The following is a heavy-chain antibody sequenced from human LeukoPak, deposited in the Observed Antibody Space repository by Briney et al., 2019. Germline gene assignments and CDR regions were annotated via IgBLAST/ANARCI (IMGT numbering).Heavy chain of an antibody. D-gene: IGHD6-13*01. J-gene: IGHJ6*03. Sequence: GGSLRLSCAASGFTFSSYAMSWVRQAPGKGLEWVSAISGSGGSTYYADSVKGRFTISRDNSKNTLYLQMNSLRAEDTAVYYCAKGVSIAAAGTLGGHYYYMDVWGKGTTVTVSS. V-gene: IGHV3-23*01. CDR2: ISGSGGST. CDR3: AKGVSIAAAGTLGGHYYYMDV. CDR1: GFTFSSYA.